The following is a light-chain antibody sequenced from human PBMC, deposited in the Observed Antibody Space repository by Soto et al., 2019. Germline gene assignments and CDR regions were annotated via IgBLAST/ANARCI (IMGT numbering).Light chain of an antibody. CDR2: AAS. CDR3: QQYYSYPRT. V-gene: IGKV1-9*01. Sequence: IQLTQSPSSLSASVGDRVTITCRASQDIAIYLAWYQQKPGKAPKLLIYAASTLQSGVPSRFSGSGSGTDFTLTISCPQSEDFATYYCQQYYSYPRTFGQGTKVDI. J-gene: IGKJ1*01. CDR1: QDIAIY.